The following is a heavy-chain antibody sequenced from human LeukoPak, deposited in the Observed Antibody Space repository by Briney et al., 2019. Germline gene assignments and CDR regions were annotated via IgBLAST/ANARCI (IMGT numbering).Heavy chain of an antibody. CDR1: GYTFTSYY. Sequence: ASVKVSCKASGYTFTSYYMHWMRQAPGQGLEWMGIINPSGGSTSYAQKFQGRVTMTRDTSTSTVYMELSSLRSEDTAVYYCARDRVGVVVPAAMPIDWGQGTLVTVSS. CDR3: ARDRVGVVVPAAMPID. V-gene: IGHV1-46*01. D-gene: IGHD2-2*01. J-gene: IGHJ4*02. CDR2: INPSGGST.